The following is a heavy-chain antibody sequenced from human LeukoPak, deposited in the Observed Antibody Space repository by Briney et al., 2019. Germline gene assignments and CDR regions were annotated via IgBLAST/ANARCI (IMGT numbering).Heavy chain of an antibody. Sequence: PSETLSLTCTVSGGSISSYYWSWIRQPPGKGPEWIGYIYYSGSTNYNPSLKSRVTISVDTSKNQFSLKLSSVTAADTAVYYCARAGRRGYDLDYWGQGTLVTVSS. CDR3: ARAGRRGYDLDY. J-gene: IGHJ4*02. CDR2: IYYSGST. D-gene: IGHD5-12*01. V-gene: IGHV4-59*01. CDR1: GGSISSYY.